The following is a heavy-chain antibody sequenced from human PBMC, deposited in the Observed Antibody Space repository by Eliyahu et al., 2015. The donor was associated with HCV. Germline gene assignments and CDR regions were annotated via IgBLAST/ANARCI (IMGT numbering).Heavy chain of an antibody. CDR3: ARDSYYDSSGYYPFPFDY. J-gene: IGHJ4*02. Sequence: EVQLVESGGGLVKPGGSLRLSCAASGFTFSSXSMNWVRQAPGKGLEWVSSISSSSSYIYYADSVKGRFTISRDNAKNSLYLQMNSLRAEDTAVYYCARDSYYDSSGYYPFPFDYWGQGTLVTVSS. V-gene: IGHV3-21*01. CDR2: ISSSSSYI. CDR1: GFTFSSXS. D-gene: IGHD3-22*01.